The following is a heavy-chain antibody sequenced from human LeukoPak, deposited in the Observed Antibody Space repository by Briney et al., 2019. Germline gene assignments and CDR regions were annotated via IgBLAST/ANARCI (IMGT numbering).Heavy chain of an antibody. CDR2: INHSGST. Sequence: SETLSHTCAVYGGSFSGYYWSWIRQPPGKGLEWIGEINHSGSTNYNPSLKSRVTISVDTSKNQFSLKLSSVTAADTAVYYCARSLYCSSTSCSGFDPWGQGTLVTVSS. CDR1: GGSFSGYY. D-gene: IGHD2-2*01. V-gene: IGHV4-34*01. CDR3: ARSLYCSSTSCSGFDP. J-gene: IGHJ5*02.